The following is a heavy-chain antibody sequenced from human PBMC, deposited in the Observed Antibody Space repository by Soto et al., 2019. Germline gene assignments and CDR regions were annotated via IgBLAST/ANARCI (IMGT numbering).Heavy chain of an antibody. CDR2: ISYSGST. D-gene: IGHD2-15*01. J-gene: IGHJ4*02. CDR1: GGSISSYY. V-gene: IGHV4-59*01. CDR3: ARAPSGSDFDY. Sequence: SETLSLTCTVSGGSISSYYWSWIRQPPGKGLEWIGYISYSGSTNYNPSLRSRVTISVDTSKNQFSLKLSSVTAADTAVYYCARAPSGSDFDYWGQGTLVTVSS.